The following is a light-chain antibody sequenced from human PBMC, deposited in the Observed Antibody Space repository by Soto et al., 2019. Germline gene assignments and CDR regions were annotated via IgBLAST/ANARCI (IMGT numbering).Light chain of an antibody. CDR1: SSNIGDNF. CDR3: STWYGSLSVVL. V-gene: IGLV1-51*01. CDR2: DDH. Sequence: QSVLTQPPSVSAAPGQRVTISCSGNSSNIGDNFVSWYQQPPETAPQLLMYDDHNRPSGIPARFSGCKSGTSATLGITGLQTGDEADYYCSTWYGSLSVVLFGGGTKLTVL. J-gene: IGLJ3*02.